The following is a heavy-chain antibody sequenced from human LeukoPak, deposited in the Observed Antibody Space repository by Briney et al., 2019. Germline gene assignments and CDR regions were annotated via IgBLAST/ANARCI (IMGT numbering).Heavy chain of an antibody. CDR3: ARRIVGATPFDY. J-gene: IGHJ4*02. Sequence: SETLSLTCTVSGGSISSSSYYWGWIRQPPGRGLEWIGSIYYSGSTYYNPSLKSRVTISVDTSKNQFSLKLSSVTAADTAVYYCARRIVGATPFDYWGQGTLVTVSS. V-gene: IGHV4-39*07. CDR2: IYYSGST. D-gene: IGHD1-26*01. CDR1: GGSISSSSYY.